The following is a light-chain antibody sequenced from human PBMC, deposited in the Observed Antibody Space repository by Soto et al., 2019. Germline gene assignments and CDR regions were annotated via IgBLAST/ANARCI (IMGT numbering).Light chain of an antibody. J-gene: IGKJ1*01. Sequence: EIVLTQSPGTLSLSPGERATLSCRASQSVSSSYLAWYQQKPGQAPRLLIYGVSSRATGIPDRFSGSGSGTDFTLTISRLEPEDFGVYYGQQYVSPPKWTLGHGTKVDIE. CDR2: GVS. CDR1: QSVSSSY. CDR3: QQYVSPPKWT. V-gene: IGKV3-20*01.